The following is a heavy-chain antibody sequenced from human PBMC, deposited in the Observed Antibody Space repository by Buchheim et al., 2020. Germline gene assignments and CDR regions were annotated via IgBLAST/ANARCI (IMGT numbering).Heavy chain of an antibody. CDR3: ARQPSGNSGTTHFGDY. CDR1: GYSFSNFW. Sequence: EVQLVQSGAEVRKPGGSLKISCKASGYSFSNFWIAWVRQMPGKGLEWMGIIYPGDSDTRYSPSFEGHVTISADKSTAVAYPQWSSLRASDTAVYYCARQPSGNSGTTHFGDYWGQGTL. D-gene: IGHD1-26*01. V-gene: IGHV5-51*01. CDR2: IYPGDSDT. J-gene: IGHJ4*02.